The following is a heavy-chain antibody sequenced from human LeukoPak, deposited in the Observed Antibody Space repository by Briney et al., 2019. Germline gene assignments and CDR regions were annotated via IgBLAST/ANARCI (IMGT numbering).Heavy chain of an antibody. CDR1: IYSISSGYY. D-gene: IGHD1-26*01. CDR3: ARRPRNSGSYDGPSGLDY. CDR2: VDHSGST. V-gene: IGHV4-38-2*02. Sequence: PSETLSLTCSVSIYSISSGYYWGWIRQPPGKGPEWIGSVDHSGSTYYNPSLKSRVTISVDTSKNQFSLKVSSVTAADTAVYYCARRPRNSGSYDGPSGLDYWGQGNLVTVSS. J-gene: IGHJ4*02.